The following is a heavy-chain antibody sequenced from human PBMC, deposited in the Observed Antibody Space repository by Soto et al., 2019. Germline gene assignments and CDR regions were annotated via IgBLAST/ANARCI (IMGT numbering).Heavy chain of an antibody. V-gene: IGHV1-69*02. CDR2: VNPIVSMS. D-gene: IGHD3-10*01. CDR3: AASYGSGYRAFDY. Sequence: QVQLVQSGAEVRKPGSSVKVSCKASGDTFSFYTINWVRQAPGLGLEWMGRVNPIVSMSNYAQKFQGRVTITADKSTNTAHMQLSRLRSEDTAIYYCAASYGSGYRAFDYWGQGALVTVSS. CDR1: GDTFSFYT. J-gene: IGHJ4*02.